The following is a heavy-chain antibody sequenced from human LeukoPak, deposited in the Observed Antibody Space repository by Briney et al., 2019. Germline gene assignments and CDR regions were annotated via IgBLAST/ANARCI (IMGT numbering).Heavy chain of an antibody. CDR3: ARARGSGSYYKDYFDY. J-gene: IGHJ4*02. V-gene: IGHV3-9*01. CDR1: GFTFDDYA. CDR2: ISWNSGIT. D-gene: IGHD3-10*01. Sequence: GGSLRLSCAASGFTFDDYAMHWVRQAPGKGLEWVSGISWNSGITGYADFVKGRFTISRDNAKNSLYLQMSSLRAEDTALYYCARARGSGSYYKDYFDYWGQRTLVTVSS.